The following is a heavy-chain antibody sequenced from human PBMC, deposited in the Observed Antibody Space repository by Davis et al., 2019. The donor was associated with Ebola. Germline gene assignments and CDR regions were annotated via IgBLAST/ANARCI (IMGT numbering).Heavy chain of an antibody. CDR3: ATAPGRFMDWWEDS. CDR1: GGSFSGYF. Sequence: SETLSLTCAVYGGSFSGYFWSWIRQAPGQGPEWIGDINHRGDSNYNPSLKSRVLMSVDTSRSQLSLKMKSVTAADTAVYYCATAPGRFMDWWEDSWGQGSLVTVSS. D-gene: IGHD3-3*01. CDR2: INHRGDS. V-gene: IGHV4-34*01. J-gene: IGHJ5*01.